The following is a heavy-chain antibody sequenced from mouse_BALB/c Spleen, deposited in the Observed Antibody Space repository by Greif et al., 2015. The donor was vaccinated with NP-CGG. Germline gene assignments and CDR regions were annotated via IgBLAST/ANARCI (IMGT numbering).Heavy chain of an antibody. J-gene: IGHJ2*01. CDR2: INPSNGGS. D-gene: IGHD4-1*01. CDR3: TRSWVDY. Sequence: VQLQQSGAELVKPGASVKLSCKASGYTFTSYYIYWVKQRPGQGLEWIGEINPSNGGSNFYEKFKSKATLTVDKSSSTAYMQLSSLTSEDSAVYYCTRSWVDYWGQGTTLTVSS. V-gene: IGHV1S81*02. CDR1: GYTFTSYY.